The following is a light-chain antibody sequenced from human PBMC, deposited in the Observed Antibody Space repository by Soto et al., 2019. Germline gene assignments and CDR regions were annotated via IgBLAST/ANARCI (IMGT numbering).Light chain of an antibody. CDR3: SSYTSSSTRV. CDR1: SSDVGGYNY. J-gene: IGLJ3*02. Sequence: QSALTQPASVSGSPGQSITISCTGTSSDVGGYNYVSWYQHHPGKAPKLMIYEVSNRPSGVSNRFSGSKSGNTASLTISGLQAEDEADDYCSSYTSSSTRVFGGGTKLTVL. V-gene: IGLV2-14*01. CDR2: EVS.